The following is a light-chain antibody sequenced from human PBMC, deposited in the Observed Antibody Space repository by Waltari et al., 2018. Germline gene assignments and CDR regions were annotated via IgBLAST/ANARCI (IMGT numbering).Light chain of an antibody. Sequence: DIQMTQSPSTLSASVGDRVPITCRASQSISTWLAWYQQTPGKAPKLLIYDASTLQGGVPSTFSGSGSGTEFTLTISSLQPDDFATYYCQHYNIYPYTFGQGTKVEIK. CDR1: QSISTW. J-gene: IGKJ2*01. CDR2: DAS. V-gene: IGKV1-5*01. CDR3: QHYNIYPYT.